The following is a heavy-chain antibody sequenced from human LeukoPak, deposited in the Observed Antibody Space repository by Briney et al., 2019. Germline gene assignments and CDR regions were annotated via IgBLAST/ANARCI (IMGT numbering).Heavy chain of an antibody. Sequence: ASVKVSCKASGYTFTGYYMHWVRQAPGQGLEWMGWINPNSGGTNYAQKFQGRVTMTRDTSISTAYMELSRLRSDDTAVYYCARMFLSRNRNDYWGQGTLVTVSS. CDR1: GYTFTGYY. D-gene: IGHD3-3*01. CDR3: ARMFLSRNRNDY. CDR2: INPNSGGT. J-gene: IGHJ4*02. V-gene: IGHV1-2*02.